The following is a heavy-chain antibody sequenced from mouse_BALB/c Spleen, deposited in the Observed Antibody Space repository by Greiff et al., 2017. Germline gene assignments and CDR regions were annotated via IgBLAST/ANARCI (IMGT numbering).Heavy chain of an antibody. Sequence: EVKLMESGPELVKPGASVKMSCKASGYTFTSYVMHWVKQKPGQGLEWIGYINPYNDGTKYNEKFKGKATLTSDKSSSTAYMELSSLTSEDSAVYYCARYHPSYAMDYWGQGTSVTVSS. D-gene: IGHD2-10*02. CDR2: INPYNDGT. J-gene: IGHJ4*01. CDR3: ARYHPSYAMDY. V-gene: IGHV1-14*01. CDR1: GYTFTSYV.